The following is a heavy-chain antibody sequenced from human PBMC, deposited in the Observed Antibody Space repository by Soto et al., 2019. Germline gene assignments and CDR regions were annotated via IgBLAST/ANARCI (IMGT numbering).Heavy chain of an antibody. Sequence: PSETLSLTGAVSGGPISTTHCWNWVRQPPGKGMEWIGQIFHTVKTNYNPSLKSRATISLDKSKNQFSLSLSSVTAADTAIYYCTRTPSDPNHCGHLTLVTVCS. J-gene: IGHJ4*03. V-gene: IGHV4-4*02. CDR1: GGPISTTHC. CDR3: TRTPSDPNH. D-gene: IGHD1-26*01. CDR2: IFHTVKT.